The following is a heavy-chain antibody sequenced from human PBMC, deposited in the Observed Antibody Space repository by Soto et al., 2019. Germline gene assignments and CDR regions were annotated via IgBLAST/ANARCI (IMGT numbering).Heavy chain of an antibody. V-gene: IGHV3-23*01. D-gene: IGHD3-3*01. J-gene: IGHJ4*02. CDR1: GFSFASFA. CDR2: ISGSDGKT. CDR3: AKWSYLDH. Sequence: GSLRLSCTTSGFSFASFAMTWVRQAPGKGLEWVATISGSDGKTYYADSVKGRFSISRDTSRNTLYLQMNSLRADDTAIYYCAKWSYLDHWGQGTRVTVSS.